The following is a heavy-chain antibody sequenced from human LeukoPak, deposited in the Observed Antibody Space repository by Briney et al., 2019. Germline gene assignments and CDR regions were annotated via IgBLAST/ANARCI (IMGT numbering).Heavy chain of an antibody. Sequence: PSETLSLNCTVSGGSISSGSYYWSWIRQPAGKGLEWIGYIYYSGSTNYNPSLKSRVTISVDTSKNQFSLKLSSVTAADTAVYYCARDRGYCSSTSCYVRTNDAFDIWGQGTMVTVSS. CDR3: ARDRGYCSSTSCYVRTNDAFDI. D-gene: IGHD2-2*01. CDR2: IYYSGST. J-gene: IGHJ3*02. V-gene: IGHV4-61*10. CDR1: GGSISSGSYY.